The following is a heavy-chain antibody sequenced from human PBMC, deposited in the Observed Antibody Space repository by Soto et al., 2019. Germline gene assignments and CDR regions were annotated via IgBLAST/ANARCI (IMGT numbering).Heavy chain of an antibody. J-gene: IGHJ4*02. CDR1: GVSVSPYF. V-gene: IGHV4-59*02. Sequence: QVQLQESGPGLVKPSKTLSLTCTVSGVSVSPYFWSWIRQSPGKGLEWIGYISHSGRTNYNPSLQHRVTMSMDTSKDQFSLSLSSVPEADKAVYDCAREWGGGFYFDYWAQGTLVTVSS. CDR3: AREWGGGFYFDY. CDR2: ISHSGRT. D-gene: IGHD3-16*01.